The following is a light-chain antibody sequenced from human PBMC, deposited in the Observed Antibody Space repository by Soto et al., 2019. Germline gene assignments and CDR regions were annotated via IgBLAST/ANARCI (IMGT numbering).Light chain of an antibody. CDR2: AAS. CDR3: QQSYSTRYT. V-gene: IGKV1-39*01. CDR1: QSMSNY. J-gene: IGKJ2*01. Sequence: DIPMTQSPSSLSASVGDRVTITCRASQSMSNYLNWYQQRPGKAPKLLIYAASTLQRGVPSRLSGSGSGTDFTLTINSLQPEDFATYFCQQSYSTRYTFGQGTKLEMK.